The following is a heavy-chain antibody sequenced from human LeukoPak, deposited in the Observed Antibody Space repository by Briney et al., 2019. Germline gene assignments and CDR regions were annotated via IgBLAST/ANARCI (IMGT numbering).Heavy chain of an antibody. V-gene: IGHV4-59*01. Sequence: SETLSLTCTVSGGSISSYYWSWIRQPPGKGLEWIGYIYYSGSTNYNPSLKSRVTISVDTSKNQFSLKLSSVTAADTAVYYCARGWIRDYYFDYWGQGTLVTVSS. CDR3: ARGWIRDYYFDY. CDR2: IYYSGST. CDR1: GGSISSYY. D-gene: IGHD5-18*01. J-gene: IGHJ4*02.